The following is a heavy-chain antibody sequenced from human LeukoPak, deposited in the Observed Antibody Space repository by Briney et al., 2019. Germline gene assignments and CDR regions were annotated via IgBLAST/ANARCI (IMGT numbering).Heavy chain of an antibody. CDR1: GFTFSSFA. CDR2: ISGSGGRK. CDR3: AKGGCMTGEHFDY. D-gene: IGHD2-8*01. V-gene: IGHV3-23*01. Sequence: GGSLRLSCAASGFTFSSFAMSWVRPAPGKGLEWVSAISGSGGRKYYAASVKGRFTISRENSKNTLYLQMNSLRAEDTAVYYCAKGGCMTGEHFDYWGQGTLVTVSS. J-gene: IGHJ4*02.